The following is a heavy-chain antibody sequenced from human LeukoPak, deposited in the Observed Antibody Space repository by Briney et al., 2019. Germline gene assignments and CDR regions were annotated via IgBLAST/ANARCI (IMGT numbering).Heavy chain of an antibody. J-gene: IGHJ3*02. CDR2: IYSGGST. CDR1: GFTVSSNY. CDR3: ARDACGDAFDI. V-gene: IGHV3-53*01. Sequence: GGSLRLSCAASGFTVSSNYMSWVRQAPGKGLEWVSVIYSGGSTYYADSAKGRFTISRDYSKNTLYLQMNSLRAEDTAVYYCARDACGDAFDIWGQGTMVTVSS.